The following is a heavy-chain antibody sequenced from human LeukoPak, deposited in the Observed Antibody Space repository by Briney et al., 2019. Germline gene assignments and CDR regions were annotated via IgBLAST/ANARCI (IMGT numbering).Heavy chain of an antibody. J-gene: IGHJ4*02. CDR3: ALHYRVATIDY. D-gene: IGHD5-24*01. CDR2: IYPGDSDT. Sequence: GESLKISCKGSGYSFTSHRIGWVRQMPGKGLEWMGIIYPGDSDTRYSPSFQGQVTISADKSISTAYLQWSSLKASDTAMYYCALHYRVATIDYWGQGTLVTVSS. V-gene: IGHV5-51*01. CDR1: GYSFTSHR.